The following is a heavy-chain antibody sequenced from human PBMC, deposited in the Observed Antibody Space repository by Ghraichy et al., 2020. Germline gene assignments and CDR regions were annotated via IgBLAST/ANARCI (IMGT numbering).Heavy chain of an antibody. Sequence: SETLSLTCTVSGGSISSYYWSWFRQPPGKGLEWIGYFCYSEGTNYNPSLKSRVTISVDTSKNQLSLKLTSVTAADTAVYYCARHRYTGTHSAFDIWGQGTMVTVSS. J-gene: IGHJ3*02. D-gene: IGHD1-26*01. CDR2: FCYSEGT. V-gene: IGHV4-59*08. CDR3: ARHRYTGTHSAFDI. CDR1: GGSISSYY.